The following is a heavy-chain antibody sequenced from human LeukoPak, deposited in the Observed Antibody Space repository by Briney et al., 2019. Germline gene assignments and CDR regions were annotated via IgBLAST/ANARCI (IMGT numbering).Heavy chain of an antibody. CDR3: ARDEGNWFDP. CDR1: GGSISSYY. J-gene: IGHJ5*02. CDR2: IYTSGST. Sequence: KSSETLSLTCTVSGGSISSYYWSWIRQPAGKGLEWIGYIYTSGSTNYNPSLKSRVTTSVDTSKNQFSLKLSSVTAADTAAYYCARDEGNWFDPWGQGTLVTVSS. V-gene: IGHV4-4*09.